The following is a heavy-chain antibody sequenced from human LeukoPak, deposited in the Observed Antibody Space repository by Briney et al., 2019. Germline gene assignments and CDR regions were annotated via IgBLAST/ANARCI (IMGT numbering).Heavy chain of an antibody. V-gene: IGHV4-38-2*02. CDR2: INHSGST. CDR1: GYSISSGYY. Sequence: ESSETLSLTCTVSGYSISSGYYWGWIRQPPGKGLEWIGEINHSGSTNYNPSLKSRVTISVDTSKNQFSLKLISVTAADTAVYYCARSSWYGGFDYWGQGTLVTVSS. J-gene: IGHJ4*02. D-gene: IGHD2-2*01. CDR3: ARSSWYGGFDY.